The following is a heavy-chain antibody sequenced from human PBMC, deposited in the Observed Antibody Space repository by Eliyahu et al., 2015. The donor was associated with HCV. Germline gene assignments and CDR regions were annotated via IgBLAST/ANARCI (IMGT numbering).Heavy chain of an antibody. Sequence: QVQLQESGPGLVKPSETLSLTCTVSGGXIXTYXWTWIRQPPGKGLEWIGYIHYSGSTNYNPSLKSRVTISLDTSKNQFSLKLTSVTAADTAMYYCASGGGGIAVTGTGGWFDPWGQGTLVTVSS. CDR1: GGXIXTYX. J-gene: IGHJ5*02. CDR3: ASGGGGIAVTGTGGWFDP. D-gene: IGHD6-19*01. CDR2: IHYSGST. V-gene: IGHV4-59*01.